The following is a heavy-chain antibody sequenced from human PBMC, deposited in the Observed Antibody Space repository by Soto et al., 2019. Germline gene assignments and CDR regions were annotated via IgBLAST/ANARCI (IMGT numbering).Heavy chain of an antibody. J-gene: IGHJ3*02. CDR2: ISADISYT. V-gene: IGHV3-23*01. CDR1: GFDFINNA. CDR3: SNQNTVKRAFDI. Sequence: EAQLLESGGGLVQPGGSLRLSCAASGFDFINNAMAWVRQAPGKGLEWVTTISADISYTYYADAVRGRFTVSRDNSKNAVYLQMNSLRADDTAVYYCSNQNTVKRAFDIWGQGTRVTVSS.